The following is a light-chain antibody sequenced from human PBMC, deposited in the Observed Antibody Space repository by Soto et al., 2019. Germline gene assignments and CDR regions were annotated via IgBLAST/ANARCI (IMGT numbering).Light chain of an antibody. J-gene: IGLJ3*02. V-gene: IGLV2-8*01. CDR1: SSDVGGYNY. Sequence: QSVLTQPPSASGSPGQSVTISCTGTSSDVGGYNYVSWYQQDPGKAPKLMIYEVSKRPSGVPDRFSGSKSGKTASLTVSGPQPEDEADYYCTSYAGSNIWLFGGGTQLTVL. CDR2: EVS. CDR3: TSYAGSNIWL.